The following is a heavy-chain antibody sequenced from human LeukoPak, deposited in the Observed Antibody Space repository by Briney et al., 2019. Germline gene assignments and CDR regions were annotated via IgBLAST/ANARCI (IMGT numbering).Heavy chain of an antibody. CDR3: AREHPYYYDSSGTALMAEIKYYFDY. D-gene: IGHD3-22*01. V-gene: IGHV3-7*01. J-gene: IGHJ4*02. CDR2: IKQDGSEK. CDR1: GFTFRRYW. Sequence: GGSLRLSCAASGFTFRRYWMSWVRQAPGKGLEWVANIKQDGSEKYYVDSVKGRFTISRDNAKNSLYLQMNSLRAEDTGVYYCAREHPYYYDSSGTALMAEIKYYFDYWGQGTLVTVSS.